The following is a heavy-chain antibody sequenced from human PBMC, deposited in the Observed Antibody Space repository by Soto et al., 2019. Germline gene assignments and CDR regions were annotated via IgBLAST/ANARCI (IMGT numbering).Heavy chain of an antibody. V-gene: IGHV5-51*01. CDR1: GYSFASHW. D-gene: IGHD2-15*01. CDR3: ARLRADCSGDTCYSYYLAY. Sequence: GESLKISCKGSGYSFASHWIGSVRQMPGRGLEWMGIIYPSDSDTRYSPSFQGQVTISADKSITTAYVQWSSLKASDTAMYYCARLRADCSGDTCYSYYLAYWGQGTLVTVSS. CDR2: IYPSDSDT. J-gene: IGHJ4*02.